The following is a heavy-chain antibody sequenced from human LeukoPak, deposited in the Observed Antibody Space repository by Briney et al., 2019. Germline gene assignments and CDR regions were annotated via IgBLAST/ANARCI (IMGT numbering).Heavy chain of an antibody. Sequence: KASETLSLTCTVSGGSISSYYWNWIRQPPGKGLEWIGYIYYSGSTNYNPSLKSRVTISVDTSKNQFSLMLSSVTAADTAVYYCVRGDYDILTGYWNWFVPWGQGTLVTVSS. J-gene: IGHJ5*02. D-gene: IGHD3-9*01. CDR3: VRGDYDILTGYWNWFVP. CDR1: GGSISSYY. V-gene: IGHV4-59*01. CDR2: IYYSGST.